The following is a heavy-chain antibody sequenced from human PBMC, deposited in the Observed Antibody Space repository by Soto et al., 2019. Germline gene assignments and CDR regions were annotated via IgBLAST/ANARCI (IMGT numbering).Heavy chain of an antibody. CDR2: INHSGST. D-gene: IGHD3-10*01. Sequence: TDTLSLTCAVYGGSFSGYYWSWIRQPPGKGLEWIGEINHSGSTNYNPSLKSRVTISVDTSKNQFSLKLSSVTAADTAVYYCARGRAVRGADASYGMDVWGQGTTVTVSS. CDR1: GGSFSGYY. J-gene: IGHJ6*02. CDR3: ARGRAVRGADASYGMDV. V-gene: IGHV4-34*01.